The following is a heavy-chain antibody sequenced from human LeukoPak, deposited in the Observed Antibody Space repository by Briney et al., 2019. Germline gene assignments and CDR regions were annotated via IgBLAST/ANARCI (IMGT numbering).Heavy chain of an antibody. D-gene: IGHD3-16*01. CDR1: GFTFSSYG. CDR2: IRYDGSNK. CDR3: AKVGGGFSNYFDY. V-gene: IGHV3-30*02. Sequence: GGSLRLSCAASGFTFSSYGMHWVRQAPGKGLEWVAFIRYDGSNKYYADSVKGRFTISRDNSKNTLYLQMNSLRAEDTAVYYCAKVGGGFSNYFDYWGQGTLVTVSS. J-gene: IGHJ4*02.